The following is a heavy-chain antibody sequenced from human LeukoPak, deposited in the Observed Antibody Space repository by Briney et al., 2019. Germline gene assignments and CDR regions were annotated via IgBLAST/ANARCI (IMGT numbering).Heavy chain of an antibody. J-gene: IGHJ3*02. CDR1: GYTFTGYY. CDR3: AIIPEGFDI. Sequence: ASVKVSCKASGYTFTGYYMHWVRQAPGQGLEWMGWISTYNAYTNYAQKLQGRVTMTTDTSTSTAYMELRSLRSDDTAVYYCAIIPEGFDIWGQGTMVTVSS. V-gene: IGHV1-18*04. CDR2: ISTYNAYT. D-gene: IGHD1-14*01.